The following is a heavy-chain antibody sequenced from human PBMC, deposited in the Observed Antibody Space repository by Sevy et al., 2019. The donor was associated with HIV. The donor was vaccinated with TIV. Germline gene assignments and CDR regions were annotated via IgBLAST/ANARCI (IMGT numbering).Heavy chain of an antibody. Sequence: GKSLKISCAASGFTFSSYSMNWVRQAPGKGLEWVSFISRSSTYIYYADSVKGRFTFSRDNAKNSLYLQMNSLRAEDTAVYYCAREGSAAGPSYFDYWGQGILVTVSS. CDR3: AREGSAAGPSYFDY. J-gene: IGHJ4*02. CDR2: ISRSSTYI. V-gene: IGHV3-21*01. D-gene: IGHD6-13*01. CDR1: GFTFSSYS.